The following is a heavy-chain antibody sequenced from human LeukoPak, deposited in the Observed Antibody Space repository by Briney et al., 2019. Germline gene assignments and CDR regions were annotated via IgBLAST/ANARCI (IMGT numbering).Heavy chain of an antibody. CDR1: GFTFSSYG. CDR3: AKYLNRYQLLYYFDY. Sequence: GGSLRLSXAASGFTFSSYGMHWVRQAPGKGLEWVAFIRYDGSNKYYADSVKGRFTISRDNSKNTLYLQMNSLRAEDTAVYYCAKYLNRYQLLYYFDYWGQGTLVTVSS. J-gene: IGHJ4*02. D-gene: IGHD2-2*01. V-gene: IGHV3-30*02. CDR2: IRYDGSNK.